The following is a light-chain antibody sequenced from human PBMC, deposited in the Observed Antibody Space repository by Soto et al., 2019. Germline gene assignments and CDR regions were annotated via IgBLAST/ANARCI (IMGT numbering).Light chain of an antibody. CDR2: SNN. CDR1: SSNIGSNT. V-gene: IGLV1-44*01. CDR3: AAWDDSLNGL. Sequence: QSVLTQPPSASGTPGQMVTISCSGSSSNIGSNTVNWYQQLPGTAPKLLIYSNNQRPSGVPDRFSGSKSGTSASLAISGLQSEDEADYYCAAWDDSLNGLFGTGTKVTVL. J-gene: IGLJ1*01.